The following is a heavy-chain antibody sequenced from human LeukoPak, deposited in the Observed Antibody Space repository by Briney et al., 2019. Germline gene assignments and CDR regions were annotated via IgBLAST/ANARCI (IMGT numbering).Heavy chain of an antibody. Sequence: PGGSLRLSCAASGFTFNTYAMNWVRQAPGKGLEWVSGISVSGGSTNYADSVKGRFTISRDNSKNTLYLQMNSLRGEDTAVYYCAKDAYYYDSRGYYDGGSFDYWGQGTRVTVSS. CDR1: GFTFNTYA. V-gene: IGHV3-23*01. J-gene: IGHJ4*02. CDR3: AKDAYYYDSRGYYDGGSFDY. D-gene: IGHD3-22*01. CDR2: ISVSGGST.